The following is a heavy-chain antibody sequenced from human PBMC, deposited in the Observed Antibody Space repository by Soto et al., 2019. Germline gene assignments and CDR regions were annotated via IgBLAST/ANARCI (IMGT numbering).Heavy chain of an antibody. CDR1: GGSISSGGYS. CDR2: LYHTGNT. CDR3: ARFRGTAILDF. Sequence: SETLSLTCAVSGGSISSGGYSWSWIRQPPGKGLEWIGYLYHTGNTYYNPSLESRVTISVDRSKNQFSLELTSVTAADTAVYYCARFRGTAILDFWGQGTLVTVSS. D-gene: IGHD2-21*02. J-gene: IGHJ4*02. V-gene: IGHV4-30-2*01.